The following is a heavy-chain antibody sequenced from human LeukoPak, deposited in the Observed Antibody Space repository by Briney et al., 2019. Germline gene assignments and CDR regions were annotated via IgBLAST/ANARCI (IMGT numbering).Heavy chain of an antibody. D-gene: IGHD3-22*01. Sequence: SETLSLTCTVSGGSISSYYWSWIRQPPGKGLEWIGYIYYGGSTDYNPSLKSRVTISKDTSKTQFSLRLSSVTSADTAVYYCARARLDSSGRFDSWGQGTVVTVSS. CDR3: ARARLDSSGRFDS. CDR2: IYYGGST. V-gene: IGHV4-59*01. CDR1: GGSISSYY. J-gene: IGHJ4*02.